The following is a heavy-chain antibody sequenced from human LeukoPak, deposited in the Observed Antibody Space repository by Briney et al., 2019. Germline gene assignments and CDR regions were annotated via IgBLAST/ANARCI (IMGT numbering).Heavy chain of an antibody. Sequence: SETLSLTCAVYGGSFSGYYWSWIRQPPGKGLEWIGETNHSGSTNYNPSLKSRVTISVDTSKNQFSLKLSSVTAADTAVYYCARGTVIFGVVNWFDPWGQGTLVTVSS. CDR3: ARGTVIFGVVNWFDP. J-gene: IGHJ5*02. V-gene: IGHV4-34*01. D-gene: IGHD3-3*01. CDR1: GGSFSGYY. CDR2: TNHSGST.